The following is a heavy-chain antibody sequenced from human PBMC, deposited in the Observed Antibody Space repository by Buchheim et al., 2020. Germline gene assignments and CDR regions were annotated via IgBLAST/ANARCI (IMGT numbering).Heavy chain of an antibody. CDR3: ARRTLWDSSGYHDPNVNWFDP. D-gene: IGHD3-22*01. J-gene: IGHJ5*02. CDR1: GGSISSSSYY. Sequence: QLQLQESGPGLVKPSETLSLTCTVSGGSISSSSYYWGWIRQPPGKGLEWIGSIYYSGSTYYNPSLKSRVTISVDTSKNQFSLKLSSVTAADTAVYYCARRTLWDSSGYHDPNVNWFDPWGQGTL. CDR2: IYYSGST. V-gene: IGHV4-39*01.